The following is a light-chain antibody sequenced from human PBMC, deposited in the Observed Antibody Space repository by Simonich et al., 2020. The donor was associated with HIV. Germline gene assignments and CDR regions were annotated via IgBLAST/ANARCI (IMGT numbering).Light chain of an antibody. Sequence: DIVMTQSPDSLGVSLGERATINCKSSRSVLYSSNNKNYLACYQQKPGQPPTLLIYWASTRESGVPDRFSASGSGTDVTLTISSLQSEDVAVYYCQQYYSTPPTFGQGTKVNIK. CDR3: QQYYSTPPT. CDR1: RSVLYSSNNKNY. J-gene: IGKJ1*01. CDR2: WAS. V-gene: IGKV4-1*01.